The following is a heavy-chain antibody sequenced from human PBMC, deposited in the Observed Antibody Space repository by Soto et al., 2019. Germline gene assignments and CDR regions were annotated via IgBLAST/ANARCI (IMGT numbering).Heavy chain of an antibody. CDR2: IYFTGGT. V-gene: IGHV4-61*08. CDR1: GGSISSGGYY. D-gene: IGHD2-21*01. J-gene: IGHJ4*02. Sequence: SETLSLTCTVSGGSISSGGYYWSWIRQHPGKGLEWIGYIYFTGGTNYNPSLKSRVTISVDTSKNQFSLNLTSVTAADTAVYYCARLGGHYQAFDQWGQGSLVTV. CDR3: ARLGGHYQAFDQ.